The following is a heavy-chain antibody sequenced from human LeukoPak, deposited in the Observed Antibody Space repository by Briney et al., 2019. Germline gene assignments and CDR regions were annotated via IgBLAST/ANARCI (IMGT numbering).Heavy chain of an antibody. D-gene: IGHD4-11*01. CDR2: ISHDGGNE. CDR3: VKDSSTSNPYYGLDV. Sequence: PGRSLRLSCAASGFTFSRHGMHWVRQAPGKGLEWVAVISHDGGNEYYADSVKGRFTISRDNSKNTLYLQMDSLRAEDTAVYYCVKDSSTSNPYYGLDVWGQGTTVTVSS. V-gene: IGHV3-30-3*01. CDR1: GFTFSRHG. J-gene: IGHJ6*02.